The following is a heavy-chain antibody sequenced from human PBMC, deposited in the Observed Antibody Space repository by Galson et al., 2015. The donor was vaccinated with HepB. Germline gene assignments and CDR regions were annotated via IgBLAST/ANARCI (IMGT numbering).Heavy chain of an antibody. V-gene: IGHV3-23*01. CDR3: ARDLHGDYDWYFDL. CDR2: ISGSGDTS. J-gene: IGHJ2*01. Sequence: SLRLSCAVSGFTLSTYAMTWVRQAPGKGLEWVSTISGSGDTSHYADSVKGRFTISRDNAKNTLGLQMNSLRAEDTAVYYCARDLHGDYDWYFDLWGRGTLVTVSS. CDR1: GFTLSTYA. D-gene: IGHD4-17*01.